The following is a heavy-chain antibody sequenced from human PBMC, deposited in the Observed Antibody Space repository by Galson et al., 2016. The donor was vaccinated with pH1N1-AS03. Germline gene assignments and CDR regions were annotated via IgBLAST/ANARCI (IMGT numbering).Heavy chain of an antibody. D-gene: IGHD6-6*01. CDR2: ISWNSNKI. CDR1: GFTFSHYS. CDR3: ASAPRGSGSSYYFDY. Sequence: SLRLSCAASGFTFSHYSMSWVRQAPGKGLEWVSSISWNSNKIDYADSVKGRFTISRDSAKNSLNLQMNSLRAEDTAVYYCASAPRGSGSSYYFDYWGQGTLVTVSS. V-gene: IGHV3-21*04. J-gene: IGHJ4*02.